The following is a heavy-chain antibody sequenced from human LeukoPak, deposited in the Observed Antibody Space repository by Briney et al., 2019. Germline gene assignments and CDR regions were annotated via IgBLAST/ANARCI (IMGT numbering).Heavy chain of an antibody. CDR3: ARTSTYSSSWYFDY. V-gene: IGHV3-21*01. D-gene: IGHD6-13*01. CDR1: GFTFSSYS. Sequence: GGSLRLSCAASGFTFSSYSMNWVRQAPGKGLEGVSSISSSSSYIYYADSVKGRFTISRDNAKNSLYLQMNSLRAEDTAVYYCARTSTYSSSWYFDYWGQGTLVTVSS. CDR2: ISSSSSYI. J-gene: IGHJ4*02.